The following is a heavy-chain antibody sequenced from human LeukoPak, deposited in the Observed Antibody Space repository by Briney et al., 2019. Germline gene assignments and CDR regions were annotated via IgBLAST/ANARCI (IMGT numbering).Heavy chain of an antibody. J-gene: IGHJ4*02. D-gene: IGHD3-3*01. CDR2: IWYDGGNK. CDR3: ARDQYDTWSRRGNFDS. V-gene: IGHV3-33*01. CDR1: GFTFSSYG. Sequence: GRSLRLSCAASGFTFSSYGMHWVRQAPGKGLEWVAVIWYDGGNKYYADSVKGRFTISRDNSKNTLYLQMNSLRVEDTAVFYCARDQYDTWSRRGNFDSWGQGTLVIVSS.